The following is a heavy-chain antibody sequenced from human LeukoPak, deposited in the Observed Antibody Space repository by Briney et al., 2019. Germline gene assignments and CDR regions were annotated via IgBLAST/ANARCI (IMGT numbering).Heavy chain of an antibody. J-gene: IGHJ6*02. CDR2: INAGNGNT. CDR3: ARDRTISDYYYGMDV. V-gene: IGHV1-3*01. D-gene: IGHD1-7*01. Sequence: ASVKVSCKASGYTFTSYAMHWVRQAPGHRLEWMGWINAGNGNTKYSQKVQGRVTITRDTSTSTAYMELRSLRSDDTAVYYCARDRTISDYYYGMDVWGQGTTVTVSS. CDR1: GYTFTSYA.